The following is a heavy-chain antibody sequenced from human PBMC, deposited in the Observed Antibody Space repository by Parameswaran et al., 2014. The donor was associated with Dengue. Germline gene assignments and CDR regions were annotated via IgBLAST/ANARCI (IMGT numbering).Heavy chain of an antibody. V-gene: IGHV1-69*01. CDR2: IIPVFGTT. Sequence: VRQMPGRLEWVGGIIPVFGTTSYAQKFQGRLTITADESTATAYMELSSLISEDTAVYFCARPPEHTLLWFREPMQYWGQGTLVTVSS. J-gene: IGHJ4*02. D-gene: IGHD3-10*01. CDR3: ARPPEHTLLWFREPMQY.